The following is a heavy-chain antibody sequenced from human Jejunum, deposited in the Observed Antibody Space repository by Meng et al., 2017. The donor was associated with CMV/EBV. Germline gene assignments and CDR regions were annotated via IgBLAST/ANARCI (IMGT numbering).Heavy chain of an antibody. J-gene: IGHJ4*02. CDR2: NRRKGEDGTT. V-gene: IGHV3-49*04. CDR3: ARTILLRWELLPSTFDY. Sequence: DWCIHSVTQASGEGLGRVGRNRRKGEDGTTEYAAYIRHRFTISRDDFNGIAYLQMNSLKNEDSALYYCARTILLRWELLPSTFDYWGQGTPVTVSS. D-gene: IGHD1-26*01. CDR1: DWC.